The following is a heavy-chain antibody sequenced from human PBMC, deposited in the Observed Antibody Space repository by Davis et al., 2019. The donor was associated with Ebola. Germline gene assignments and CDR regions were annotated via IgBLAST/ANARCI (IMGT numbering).Heavy chain of an antibody. Sequence: PGGSLRLSCAASGFTFSDYYMSWIRQAPGKGLEWVSYISSSGSTIYYADSVKGRFTISRDNAKNSLYLQMNSLRAEDTAVYYCARHRYYDFWSGYPYYFDYWGQGTLVTVSS. CDR3: ARHRYYDFWSGYPYYFDY. CDR2: ISSSGSTI. V-gene: IGHV3-11*01. D-gene: IGHD3-3*01. J-gene: IGHJ4*02. CDR1: GFTFSDYY.